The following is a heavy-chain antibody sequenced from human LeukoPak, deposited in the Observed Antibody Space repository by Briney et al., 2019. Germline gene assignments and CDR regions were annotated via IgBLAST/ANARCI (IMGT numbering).Heavy chain of an antibody. CDR2: ISGSGGST. J-gene: IGHJ6*03. D-gene: IGHD6-19*01. Sequence: PGGSLRLSCAASGFTFSNYAMSWVRQAPGKGLEWVSAISGSGGSTYYADSVKGRFTISRDNSKNTLYLQMNSLRAEDTAVYHCAKDLAVAGDYYMDVWGKGTTVTVSS. CDR1: GFTFSNYA. V-gene: IGHV3-23*01. CDR3: AKDLAVAGDYYMDV.